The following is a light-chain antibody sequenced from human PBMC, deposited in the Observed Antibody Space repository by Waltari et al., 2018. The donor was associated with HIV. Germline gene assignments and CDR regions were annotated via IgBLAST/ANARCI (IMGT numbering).Light chain of an antibody. J-gene: IGLJ3*02. Sequence: QAVVTQEPSLTVSPGGTVTLTCGSSTGAVTSGLYPYWFQQKPGQAPRALIYDTSNTYSWTPARFSGSLLGGKAALTLSGAQPEDEADYYCFRPFSDPLRVFGGGTKLTVL. CDR2: DTS. V-gene: IGLV7-46*01. CDR1: TGAVTSGLY. CDR3: FRPFSDPLRV.